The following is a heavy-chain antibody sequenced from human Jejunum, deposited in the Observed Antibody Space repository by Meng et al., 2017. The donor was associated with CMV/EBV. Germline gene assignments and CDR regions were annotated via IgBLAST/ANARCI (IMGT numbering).Heavy chain of an antibody. J-gene: IGHJ5*01. D-gene: IGHD2-15*01. CDR1: YTFTSYD. V-gene: IGHV1-8*01. CDR2: MNPYSGNT. Sequence: YTFTSYDINWVRQAPGQGLEWMGWMNPYSGNTGYAQMFHGRVIMTMNTSINTAYMEVTSLRHDDTAVYYCARLSYPLRRGGGTWFDFWGQGTLVTVSS. CDR3: ARLSYPLRRGGGTWFDF.